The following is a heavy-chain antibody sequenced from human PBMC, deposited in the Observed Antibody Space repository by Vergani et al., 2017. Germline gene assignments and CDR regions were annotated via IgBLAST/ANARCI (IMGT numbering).Heavy chain of an antibody. J-gene: IGHJ4*02. CDR2: IYYSGST. Sequence: QLQLQESVPGLVKPSETLSLTCTVSGGSISSSSYYWGWLRQPPGKGLEWIGSIYYSGSTYYNPSLKSRVTISVDTSKNQFSLKLSSVTAADTAVYYCATKNYYDSSVDYWGQGTLVTVSS. CDR1: GGSISSSSYY. D-gene: IGHD3-22*01. CDR3: ATKNYYDSSVDY. V-gene: IGHV4-39*01.